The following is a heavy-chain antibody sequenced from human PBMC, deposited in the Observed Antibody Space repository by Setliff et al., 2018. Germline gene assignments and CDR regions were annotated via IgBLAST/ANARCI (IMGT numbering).Heavy chain of an antibody. V-gene: IGHV4-38-2*01. CDR2: IYYSGNT. D-gene: IGHD6-19*01. CDR3: ARHRAVAGAYYFDF. J-gene: IGHJ4*02. CDR1: VYSISRDCH. Sequence: SEPLSLTCAVSVYSISRDCHWGWIRQPPGKGLEWIGSIYYSGNTYYNASLKGRVTISGDTSKNQFSLKLTAVTAADTAIYYCARHRAVAGAYYFDFWGQGTLVTVSS.